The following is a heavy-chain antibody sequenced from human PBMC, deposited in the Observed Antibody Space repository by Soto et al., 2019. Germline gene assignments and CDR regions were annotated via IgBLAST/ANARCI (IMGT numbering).Heavy chain of an antibody. CDR2: IYYSGST. Sequence: SETLSLTCTVSGGSISSSSYYWGWIRQPPGEGLEWIGSIYYSGSTYYNPSLKSRVTISVDTSKNQFSLKLSSVTAADTAVYYCARAHINIDYGGSYNWFDPWGQGTLVTVSS. CDR3: ARAHINIDYGGSYNWFDP. V-gene: IGHV4-39*07. J-gene: IGHJ5*02. CDR1: GGSISSSSYY. D-gene: IGHD4-17*01.